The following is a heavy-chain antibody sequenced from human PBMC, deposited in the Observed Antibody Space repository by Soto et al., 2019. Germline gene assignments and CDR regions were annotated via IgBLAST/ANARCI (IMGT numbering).Heavy chain of an antibody. CDR1: SGYISSSNW. D-gene: IGHD6-13*01. CDR2: IYHSGST. CDR3: ARKTPGIAAAGTVRWCFDP. V-gene: IGHV4-4*02. Sequence: SETMSLTCAVSSGYISSSNWLSWVRPPPGKGLEWIGEIYHSGSTNYNPSLKSRVTISVDKSKNQFSLKLSSVTAADTAVYYCARKTPGIAAAGTVRWCFDPWGQGTLVTGSS. J-gene: IGHJ5*02.